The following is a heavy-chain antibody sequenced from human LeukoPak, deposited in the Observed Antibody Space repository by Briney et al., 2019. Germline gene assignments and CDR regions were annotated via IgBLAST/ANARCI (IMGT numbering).Heavy chain of an antibody. V-gene: IGHV4-61*01. Sequence: PSETLSLACTVSGGSVSSGSYYGSWMRQPPGKGLEWIGYIYYSGSTNYNPSLKSRVTISVDTSKNQFSMKLSSVTAADTAVYYCATSSSWGLYYFDYWGQGTLVTVSS. CDR2: IYYSGST. CDR3: ATSSSWGLYYFDY. J-gene: IGHJ4*02. D-gene: IGHD6-13*01. CDR1: GGSVSSGSYY.